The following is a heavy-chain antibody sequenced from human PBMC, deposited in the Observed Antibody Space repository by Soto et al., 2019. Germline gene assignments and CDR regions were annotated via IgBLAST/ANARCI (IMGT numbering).Heavy chain of an antibody. CDR1: GFALGDYY. Sequence: QVQLVESGGDLVNPGGSLRLSCAASGFALGDYYMSWIRQAPGKGLEWVSYISKTGSSMHHVDSVKGRFPISRDNAKNSLYLQMNSLRAEDTAVYYCARELSGNYFTFDLWGPGTRVNVSS. CDR3: ARELSGNYFTFDL. V-gene: IGHV3-11*01. D-gene: IGHD1-26*01. CDR2: ISKTGSSM. J-gene: IGHJ3*01.